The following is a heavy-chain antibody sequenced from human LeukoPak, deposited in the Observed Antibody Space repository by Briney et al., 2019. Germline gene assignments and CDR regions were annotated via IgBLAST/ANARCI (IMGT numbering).Heavy chain of an antibody. CDR3: AKDSGLRTPNYFDY. CDR2: IYHSGST. D-gene: IGHD5-12*01. J-gene: IGHJ4*02. CDR1: GYSISSGYY. V-gene: IGHV4-38-2*02. Sequence: PSETLSLTCTVSGYSISSGYYWGWIRQPPGKGLEWIGSIYHSGSTYYNPSLKSRVTISVDTSKNQFSLKVRSVTPADTAVYYCAKDSGLRTPNYFDYWGQGTLVTVSS.